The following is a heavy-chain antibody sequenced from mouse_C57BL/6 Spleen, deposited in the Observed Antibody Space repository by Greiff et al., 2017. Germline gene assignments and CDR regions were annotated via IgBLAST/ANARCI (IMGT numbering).Heavy chain of an antibody. V-gene: IGHV1-26*01. Sequence: EVQLQQSGPELVKPGASVKISCKASGYTFTDYYMNWVKQSHGKSLEWIGDINPNNGGTSYNQKFKGKATLTVDKSSSTAYMELRSLTSEDSAVYYCARGATKFAYWGQGTLVTVSA. D-gene: IGHD3-1*01. CDR1: GYTFTDYY. J-gene: IGHJ3*01. CDR2: INPNNGGT. CDR3: ARGATKFAY.